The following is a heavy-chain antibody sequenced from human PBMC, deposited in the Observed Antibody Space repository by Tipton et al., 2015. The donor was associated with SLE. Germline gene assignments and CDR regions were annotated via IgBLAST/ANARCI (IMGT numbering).Heavy chain of an antibody. J-gene: IGHJ2*01. D-gene: IGHD3-22*01. CDR1: GGSISSSSYY. Sequence: TLSLTCTVSGGSISSSSYYWGWIRQPPGKGLEWIGSIYYSGSTYYNPSLKSRVTISVDTSKNQFSLKLSSVTAADTAVYYCAREVGYYDSSGFTWYFDLWGRGTLVTVSS. V-gene: IGHV4-39*07. CDR3: AREVGYYDSSGFTWYFDL. CDR2: IYYSGST.